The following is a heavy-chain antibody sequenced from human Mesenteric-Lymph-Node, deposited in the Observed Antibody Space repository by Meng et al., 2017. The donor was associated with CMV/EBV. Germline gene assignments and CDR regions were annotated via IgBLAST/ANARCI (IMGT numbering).Heavy chain of an antibody. J-gene: IGHJ4*02. Sequence: GGSLRLSCAASGFTFSSYAMHWVCQAPGKGLEWVAFISYDGSNKYYADSVKGRFTTSKDNSKNTLYLQMNSLRPEDTAVYYCARDYSVTGWPPDYWGQGTLVTVSS. CDR1: GFTFSSYA. V-gene: IGHV3-30*04. CDR2: ISYDGSNK. CDR3: ARDYSVTGWPPDY. D-gene: IGHD6-19*01.